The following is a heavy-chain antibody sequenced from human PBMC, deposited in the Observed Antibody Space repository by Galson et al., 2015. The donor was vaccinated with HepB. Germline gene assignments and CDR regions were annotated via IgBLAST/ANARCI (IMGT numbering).Heavy chain of an antibody. CDR2: ISGSGYSI. CDR3: ARGRHSSSWYSNPLHYYAVDV. J-gene: IGHJ6*02. CDR1: GFSFSSYA. Sequence: SLRLSCAASGFSFSSYAMTWVRQAPGKGLEWVSGISGSGYSIYYADSVKGRFTISRDNSKNTLYLQIDTPRAEDTALYYCARGRHSSSWYSNPLHYYAVDVWGQGTTVTVSS. D-gene: IGHD6-13*01. V-gene: IGHV3-23*01.